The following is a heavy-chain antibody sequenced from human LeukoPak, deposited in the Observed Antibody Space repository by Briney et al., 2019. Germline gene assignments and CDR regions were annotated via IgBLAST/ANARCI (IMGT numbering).Heavy chain of an antibody. J-gene: IGHJ4*02. CDR2: IYWDDDK. CDR3: AHSEYSRDCYCSDH. CDR1: GFSLSTNGVG. D-gene: IGHD6-6*01. Sequence: SGPALVKPTQTLTLTCTFSGFSLSTNGVGVGWIRQPPGKALEWLGIIYWDDDKRYSPSLKSRLTITKDTSKNQVVLTMSNMDPVDTGTYYCAHSEYSRDCYCSDHWGQGTLVTVSS. V-gene: IGHV2-5*02.